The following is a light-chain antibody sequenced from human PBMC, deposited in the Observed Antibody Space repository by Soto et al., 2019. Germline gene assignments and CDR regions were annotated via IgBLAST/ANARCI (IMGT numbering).Light chain of an antibody. J-gene: IGLJ2*01. CDR2: EVT. Sequence: HSALTQPPSASGSPGQSVTISCTGTSGVSWYQQHPGKAPKLLIYEVTKRPSGVPDRFSGSKSGNTASLTVSGLQAEDEADYYCSSYRGSNIFVVFGGGTKLTVL. CDR3: SSYRGSNIFVV. V-gene: IGLV2-8*01. CDR1: SGV.